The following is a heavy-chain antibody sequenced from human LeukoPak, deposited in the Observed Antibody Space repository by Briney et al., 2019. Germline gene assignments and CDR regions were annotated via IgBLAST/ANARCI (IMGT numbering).Heavy chain of an antibody. CDR2: ISYDGSNK. J-gene: IGHJ4*02. Sequence: GGSLRLSCAASGFTFSSYAMHWVRQAPGKGLEWVAVISYDGSNKYYADSVKGRFTISRDNSKNTLYLQMNSLRAEDTAVYYCARNVWYSSGWYDYWGQGTLVTVSS. CDR3: ARNVWYSSGWYDY. D-gene: IGHD6-19*01. CDR1: GFTFSSYA. V-gene: IGHV3-30-3*01.